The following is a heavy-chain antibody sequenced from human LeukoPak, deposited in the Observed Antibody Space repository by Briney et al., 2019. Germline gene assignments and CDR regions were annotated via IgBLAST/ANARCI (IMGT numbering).Heavy chain of an antibody. D-gene: IGHD6-19*01. V-gene: IGHV3-7*01. CDR2: IKQDGSEK. CDR3: ARVQGSSGPGIFEY. Sequence: GGSLRLSCADSGFTFSNYWMSWVRQAPGEGREWVANIKQDGSEKYYVDSVKGRFTISRDNAKNSLYLQMNSLRVEDTAVYYCARVQGSSGPGIFEYWGQGTLVPVSS. J-gene: IGHJ4*02. CDR1: GFTFSNYW.